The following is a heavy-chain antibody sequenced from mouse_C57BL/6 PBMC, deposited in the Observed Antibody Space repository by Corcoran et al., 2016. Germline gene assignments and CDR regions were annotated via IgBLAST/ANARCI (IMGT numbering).Heavy chain of an antibody. Sequence: QIQLVQSGPELKKPGETVKISCKASGYTFTTYGMSWVKQAPGKGLKWRGWINTYSGVPTYADDFKGRFAFSLETSASTAYLQINNLKNEDTDTYFCARSPHYYGSSYFDYWCQGTTLTVSS. CDR3: ARSPHYYGSSYFDY. CDR2: INTYSGVP. V-gene: IGHV9-3*01. D-gene: IGHD1-1*01. CDR1: GYTFTTYG. J-gene: IGHJ2*01.